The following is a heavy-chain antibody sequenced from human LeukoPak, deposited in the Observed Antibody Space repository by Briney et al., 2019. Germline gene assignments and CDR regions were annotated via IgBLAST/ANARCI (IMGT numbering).Heavy chain of an antibody. CDR1: GGSISSYY. V-gene: IGHV4-59*01. J-gene: IGHJ1*01. CDR3: ARGYYDSSGYYPAEYFQH. D-gene: IGHD3-22*01. Sequence: SETLSLTCTVSGGSISSYYWSWIRQPPGKGLEWIWYIYYSGSTNYNPSLKSRDTITVDTTKNQFYLKLSSVNATDTAVYYCARGYYDSSGYYPAEYFQHWGQGTMVTVSS. CDR2: IYYSGST.